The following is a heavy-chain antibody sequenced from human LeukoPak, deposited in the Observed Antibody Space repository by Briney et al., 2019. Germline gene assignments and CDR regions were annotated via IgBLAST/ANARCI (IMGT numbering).Heavy chain of an antibody. CDR3: AKESHDI. J-gene: IGHJ3*02. Sequence: PGGSLRLSCAASGFTFSRYVMHWVRQAPGKGLEWVAVISYDGSNKYYADSVKGRLTISRDNSKKTLYLRMNSLRAEDTAVYYCAKESHDIWGQGTMVTVSS. CDR1: GFTFSRYV. V-gene: IGHV3-30*18. CDR2: ISYDGSNK.